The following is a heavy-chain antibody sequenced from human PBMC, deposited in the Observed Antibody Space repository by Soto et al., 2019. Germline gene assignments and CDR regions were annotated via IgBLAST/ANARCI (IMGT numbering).Heavy chain of an antibody. CDR1: GFTFSSYA. Sequence: GGSLRLSCAASGFTFSSYAMSWVRQAPGKGLEWVSAISGGGGSTYYADSVKGRFTISRDNSKNTLYLQMNSLRAEDTAVYYCAKARYFDWLFPFDYWGQGTLVTVSS. CDR3: AKARYFDWLFPFDY. D-gene: IGHD3-9*01. CDR2: ISGGGGST. J-gene: IGHJ4*02. V-gene: IGHV3-23*01.